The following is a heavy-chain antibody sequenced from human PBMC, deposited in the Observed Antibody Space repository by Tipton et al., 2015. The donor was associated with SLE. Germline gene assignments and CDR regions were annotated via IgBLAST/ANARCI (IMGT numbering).Heavy chain of an antibody. V-gene: IGHV4-61*02. CDR1: GGSISSGAHY. CDR2: IYASGSTSGSA. CDR3: ARDAGDYAHFDS. D-gene: IGHD4-17*01. J-gene: IGHJ4*02. Sequence: TLSLTCTVSGGSISSGAHYWSWIRQSAGKGLEWIGRIYASGSTSGSANYNPSLKSRVTISVETSKNQFSLKLTSVTAADTAVYFCARDAGDYAHFDSWGQGILVTVSS.